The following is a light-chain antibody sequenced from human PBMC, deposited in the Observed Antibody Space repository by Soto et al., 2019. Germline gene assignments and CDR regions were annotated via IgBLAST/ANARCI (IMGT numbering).Light chain of an antibody. CDR3: QQYGSSPPVT. J-gene: IGKJ5*01. CDR1: QSVSSTY. CDR2: GAS. Sequence: EIVLTQSPGTLSLSPGERATLSCRASQSVSSTYLAWYQQRPGQAPRLLIYGASGRATGIPDRFSGSGSGGGFTLTISRREPEDVAVYYCQQYGSSPPVTFGQGTRLEIK. V-gene: IGKV3-20*01.